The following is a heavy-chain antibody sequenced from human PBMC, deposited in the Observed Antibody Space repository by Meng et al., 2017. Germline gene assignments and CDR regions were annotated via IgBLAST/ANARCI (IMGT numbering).Heavy chain of an antibody. J-gene: IGHJ5*02. CDR3: ARESMYNWFDP. CDR2: IYSGGST. CDR1: GLTVSSNY. D-gene: IGHD6-6*01. V-gene: IGHV3-66*02. Sequence: EWHVVDSGGGLVQPGGSLRLSCAASGLTVSSNYMSWVRQAPGKGLEWVSVIYSGGSTYYADSVKGRFTISRDNSKNTLYLQMNSLRAEDTAVYYCARESMYNWFDPWGQGTLVTVSS.